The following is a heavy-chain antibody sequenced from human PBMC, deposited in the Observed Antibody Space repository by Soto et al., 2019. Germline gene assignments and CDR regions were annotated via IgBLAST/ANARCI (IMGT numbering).Heavy chain of an antibody. D-gene: IGHD3-3*01. CDR3: ARSSGGNFGIIIEGSNWFDP. Sequence: ASVKVSCKSPGDTFTSYYLNWVRQAPGQGLEWMGVINPHGGSTKYAQKFQGRITMTRDTSRSTVYMELSSLRSDDTSIYYCARSSGGNFGIIIEGSNWFDPWGQGTLVTVSS. J-gene: IGHJ5*02. CDR1: GDTFTSYY. V-gene: IGHV1-46*01. CDR2: INPHGGST.